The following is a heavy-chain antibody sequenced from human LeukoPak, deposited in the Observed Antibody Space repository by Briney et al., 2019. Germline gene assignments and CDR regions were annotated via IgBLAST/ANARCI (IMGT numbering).Heavy chain of an antibody. Sequence: PGGSLRPSCAASGFTVSSNYMSWVRQAPGKGLEWVSVIYSGGSTYYADSVKGRFTISRDNSKNTLYLQMNSLRAEDTAVYYCARSSGYAKDYWGQGTLVTVSS. CDR3: ARSSGYAKDY. V-gene: IGHV3-66*01. D-gene: IGHD5-12*01. CDR1: GFTVSSNY. J-gene: IGHJ4*02. CDR2: IYSGGST.